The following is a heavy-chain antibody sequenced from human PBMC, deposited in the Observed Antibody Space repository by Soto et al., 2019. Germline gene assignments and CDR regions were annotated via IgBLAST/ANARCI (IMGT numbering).Heavy chain of an antibody. J-gene: IGHJ4*02. CDR2: IYYSGST. V-gene: IGHV4-39*01. CDR3: ARMVPELRHFVRPLVDY. D-gene: IGHD3-9*01. CDR1: GGSISSSSYY. Sequence: KASETLSLTCTVSGGSISSSSYYWGWIRQPPGKGLEWIGSIYYSGSTYYNPSLKSRVTISVDTSKNQFSLKLSSVTAADTAVYYCARMVPELRHFVRPLVDYWGQGTLVTVSS.